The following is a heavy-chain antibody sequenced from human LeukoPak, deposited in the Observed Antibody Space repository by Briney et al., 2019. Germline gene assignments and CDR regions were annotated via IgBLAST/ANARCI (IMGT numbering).Heavy chain of an antibody. V-gene: IGHV3-15*01. D-gene: IGHD6-19*01. CDR3: TTDRSGWYDY. CDR2: IKSKTDGGTT. CDR1: GFTFSNAW. Sequence: GGSLRLSCAASGFTFSNAWMSWVRQAPGKGLEWVGSIKSKTDGGTTDYAAPVKGRFTIAKDDSKNTLYLQMNSLKTEDTAVYYCTTDRSGWYDYWGQGTLVTVSS. J-gene: IGHJ4*02.